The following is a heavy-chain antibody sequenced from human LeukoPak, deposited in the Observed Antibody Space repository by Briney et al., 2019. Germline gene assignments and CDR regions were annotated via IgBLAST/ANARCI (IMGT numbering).Heavy chain of an antibody. CDR2: ISSSGSTI. D-gene: IGHD6-19*01. Sequence: GGSLRLSCAASGFTFSDYYMGWIRQAPGKGLEWVSYISSSGSTIYYADSVKGRFTISRDNAKNSLYLQMNSLRAEDTAVYYCARDVAIAVAANPVDYWGQGTLVTVSS. CDR1: GFTFSDYY. V-gene: IGHV3-11*01. J-gene: IGHJ4*02. CDR3: ARDVAIAVAANPVDY.